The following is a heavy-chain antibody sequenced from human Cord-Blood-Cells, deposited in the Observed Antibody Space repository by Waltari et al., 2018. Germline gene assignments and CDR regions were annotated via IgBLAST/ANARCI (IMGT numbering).Heavy chain of an antibody. CDR1: GFTFSSYA. V-gene: IGHV3-23*01. CDR2: ISGSGGST. Sequence: EVQLLESGGGLVQPGGSLRLSCAASGFTFSSYAMSWVRQAPGKGLEWVSAISGSGGSTYYADSVKGRFTISRDNSKNTLYLQMNSLRAEDTAVYYCAKDITIFGVVNDAFDIWGQGTMVTVSS. CDR3: AKDITIFGVVNDAFDI. D-gene: IGHD3-3*01. J-gene: IGHJ3*02.